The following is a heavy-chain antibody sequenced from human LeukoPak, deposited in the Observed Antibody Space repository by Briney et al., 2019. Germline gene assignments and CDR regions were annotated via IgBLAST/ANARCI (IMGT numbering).Heavy chain of an antibody. J-gene: IGHJ4*02. V-gene: IGHV3-11*04. D-gene: IGHD2-8*01. CDR3: ATVMSTAIDH. CDR1: GFTFSDYY. CDR2: ISTTGSTK. Sequence: PGGSLRLSCAASGFTFSDYYMSWIRQAPGKGLEWVSYISTTGSTKYYADSVKGRFTISRDNAKNSLYLQTNSLRADDTALYYCATVMSTAIDHWGQGTLVTVSS.